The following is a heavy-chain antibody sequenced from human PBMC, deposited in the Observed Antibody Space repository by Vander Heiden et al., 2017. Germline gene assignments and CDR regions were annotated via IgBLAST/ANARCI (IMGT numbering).Heavy chain of an antibody. CDR1: GFSLATSGVG. CDR2: AYWNGDR. Sequence: QITLKASGPTLIKPTQTLTLTCTFSGFSLATSGVGVAWIRQTTEQALEWLAVAYWNGDRRYNPSLKTRLTVTKYTSQSQVVLTLTNVDPADTATYFCGHRVESYDYHGLDVWGQGTTVTVSS. J-gene: IGHJ6*02. V-gene: IGHV2-5*01. CDR3: GHRVESYDYHGLDV.